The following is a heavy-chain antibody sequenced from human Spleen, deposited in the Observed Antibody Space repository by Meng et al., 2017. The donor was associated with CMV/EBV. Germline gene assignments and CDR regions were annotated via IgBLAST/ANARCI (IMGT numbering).Heavy chain of an antibody. D-gene: IGHD3-22*01. CDR2: IYYSGST. CDR3: ARVDSSGYYLTFDY. CDR1: GGSISSSSYY. Sequence: SXTLSLTCXVSGGSISSSSYYWGWIRQPXGKGLEWIGTIYYSGSTYYNPSLKSRVTISVDTSKNQFSLKLSPVTXAATAVYYCARVDSSGYYLTFDYWGQGTLVTVSS. V-gene: IGHV4-39*01. J-gene: IGHJ4*02.